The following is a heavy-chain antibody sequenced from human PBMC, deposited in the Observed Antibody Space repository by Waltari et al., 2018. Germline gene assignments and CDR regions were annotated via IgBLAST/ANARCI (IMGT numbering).Heavy chain of an antibody. D-gene: IGHD1-26*01. CDR1: GFTFSSYR. CDR2: ISRSNSTR. Sequence: EVQLVESGGGLVQPGGSLRLSCAASGFTFSSYRMTWVRQAPGKGRECVADISRSNSTRYYADSVKGRFTIARDKAKNSLYMQMNSLRAEETAVYYCAGHFSGSYYLDYWGQGTLVTVSS. V-gene: IGHV3-48*01. J-gene: IGHJ4*02. CDR3: AGHFSGSYYLDY.